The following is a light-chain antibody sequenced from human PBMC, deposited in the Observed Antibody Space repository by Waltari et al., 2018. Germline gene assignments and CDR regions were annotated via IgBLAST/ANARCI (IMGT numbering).Light chain of an antibody. CDR2: AAS. CDR3: QQANRFPLT. Sequence: DIQMTQSPSYVSASVGDRVTITCRARQGISRWLSWSQQKPGKAPKRLIYAASRLQSGVPSRFSGSGSGTDFSLTISSLQPEVFATYYCQQANRFPLTFGQGTRLEIK. CDR1: QGISRW. V-gene: IGKV1D-12*01. J-gene: IGKJ5*01.